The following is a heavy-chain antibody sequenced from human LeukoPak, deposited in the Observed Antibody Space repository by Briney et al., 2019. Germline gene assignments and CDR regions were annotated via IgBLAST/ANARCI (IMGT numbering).Heavy chain of an antibody. V-gene: IGHV3-23*01. CDR3: ARIVGWSGSGSYSFDY. D-gene: IGHD3-10*01. CDR1: GFTFSSYG. Sequence: GGSLRLSCAASGFTFSSYGMSWVRQAPGKGLEWVSAISGSGGSTYYADSVKGRFTISRDNSKNTLYLQMNSLRAEDTAVYYCARIVGWSGSGSYSFDYWGQGTLVTVSS. J-gene: IGHJ4*02. CDR2: ISGSGGST.